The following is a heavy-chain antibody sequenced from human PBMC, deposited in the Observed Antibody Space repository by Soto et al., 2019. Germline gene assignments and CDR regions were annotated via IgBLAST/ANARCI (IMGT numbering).Heavy chain of an antibody. D-gene: IGHD3-22*01. V-gene: IGHV1-18*01. Sequence: QVHLVQSGAEVKKPGASVNVSCKTSGYTFTRNGISWVRQAPGQGLEWMGWISPNSGNIKYAQKLQGIVIMTTDTSTSTAYMELRGLRSADTAVYYCVQDRDSNSWPSRDVWGQGTTVTVSS. J-gene: IGHJ6*02. CDR1: GYTFTRNG. CDR3: VQDRDSNSWPSRDV. CDR2: ISPNSGNI.